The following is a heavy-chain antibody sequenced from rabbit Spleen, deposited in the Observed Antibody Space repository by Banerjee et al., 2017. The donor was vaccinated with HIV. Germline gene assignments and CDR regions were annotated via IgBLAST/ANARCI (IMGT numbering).Heavy chain of an antibody. CDR3: VRDKASISGDYGPWYFDL. CDR1: GFDLSNYG. Sequence: QLKETGGGLVQPGGSLKLSCKASGFDLSNYGVSWVRQAPGKGLEWIGYIDPVFGFTNYANSVKGRFTISRDNAQNTLYLQVNSLTAADTATYFCVRDKASISGDYGPWYFDLWGPGTLVTVS. J-gene: IGHJ4*01. CDR2: IDPVFGFT. D-gene: IGHD1-1*01. V-gene: IGHV1S7*01.